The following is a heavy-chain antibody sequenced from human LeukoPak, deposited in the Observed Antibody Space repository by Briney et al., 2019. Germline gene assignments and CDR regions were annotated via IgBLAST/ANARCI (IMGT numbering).Heavy chain of an antibody. CDR3: AKGGRKFLQQWLFD. Sequence: PGGSLRLSCAASGFTFSSYWMHWVRQAPGKGLVWVSRINTDGSSTSYADSVKGRFTISRDNAKNTLYLQMNSLRAEDTAVYHCAKGGRKFLQQWLFDWGQGTLVTVSS. D-gene: IGHD6-19*01. J-gene: IGHJ4*02. CDR1: GFTFSSYW. V-gene: IGHV3-74*01. CDR2: INTDGSST.